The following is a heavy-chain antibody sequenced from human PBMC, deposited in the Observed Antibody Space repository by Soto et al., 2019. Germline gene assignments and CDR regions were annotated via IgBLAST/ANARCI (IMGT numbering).Heavy chain of an antibody. Sequence: SETLSLTCAVSGGSISSGGYSWSWIRQPPGKGLEWIGYIYHSGSTYYNPSLKSRVTISVDRSKNQFSLKLSSVTAADTAVYYCARRAEAFGVLLYGWFDPWGQGTLVTVSS. CDR2: IYHSGST. CDR3: ARRAEAFGVLLYGWFDP. CDR1: GGSISSGGYS. D-gene: IGHD3-10*01. V-gene: IGHV4-30-2*01. J-gene: IGHJ5*02.